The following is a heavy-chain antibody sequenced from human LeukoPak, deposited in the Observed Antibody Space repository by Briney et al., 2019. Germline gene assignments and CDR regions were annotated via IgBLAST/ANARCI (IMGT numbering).Heavy chain of an antibody. V-gene: IGHV4-30-4*01. Sequence: PSETLSLTCTVSGGSISSGDYYWSWIRQPPGKGLEWIGYIYYSGSTYYNPSLKSRVTISVDTSKNQFSLKLSSVTAADTAGYYCARDHDLPLGGMDVWGQGTTVTVSS. CDR3: ARDHDLPLGGMDV. CDR1: GGSISSGDYY. J-gene: IGHJ6*02. CDR2: IYYSGST. D-gene: IGHD1-1*01.